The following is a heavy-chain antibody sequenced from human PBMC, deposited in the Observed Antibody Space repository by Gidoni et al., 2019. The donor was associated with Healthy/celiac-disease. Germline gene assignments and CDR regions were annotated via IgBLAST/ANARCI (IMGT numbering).Heavy chain of an antibody. Sequence: ELQLLESGGGLVQPGGSLRLSCAASGFTFSSYAMSWVRQAPGKGLEWVSAISGSGGSTDYADSVKGRFTISRDNSKNTLYLQMNSLRAGDTAGYYCAKDGGSGSPNLDYWGQGTLVTVSS. CDR2: ISGSGGST. J-gene: IGHJ4*02. CDR3: AKDGGSGSPNLDY. D-gene: IGHD2-15*01. V-gene: IGHV3-23*01. CDR1: GFTFSSYA.